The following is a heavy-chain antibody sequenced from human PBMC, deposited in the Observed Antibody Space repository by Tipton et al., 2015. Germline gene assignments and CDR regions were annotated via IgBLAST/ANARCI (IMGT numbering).Heavy chain of an antibody. V-gene: IGHV4-59*01. D-gene: IGHD1-1*01. CDR3: ARENAYYYGMDV. CDR1: GTSLSGFY. CDR2: IRYSGGT. J-gene: IGHJ6*02. Sequence: TLSLTCIVSGTSLSGFYWTWIRQPPGKGLEWIGYIRYSGGTNYKPSLRGRVSISLDMSKNQFSLKLRSVTAADTAMYFCARENAYYYGMDVWGQGTTVTASS.